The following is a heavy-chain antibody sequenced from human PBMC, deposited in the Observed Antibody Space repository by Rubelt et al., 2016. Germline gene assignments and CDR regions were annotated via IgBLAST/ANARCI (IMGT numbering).Heavy chain of an antibody. Sequence: GSGGGVVQPGRSLRLSCAASGFTFNSRWMTWVRQAPGKGLEWVAIIKEDGSEKKYVDSVKGRFIISRDNANNSLYLQMNSLRVEDTAVYFCARDWGLTYWGQGTLVTVSS. CDR2: IKEDGSEK. CDR1: GFTFNSRW. D-gene: IGHD3-16*01. J-gene: IGHJ4*02. V-gene: IGHV3-7*01. CDR3: ARDWGLTY.